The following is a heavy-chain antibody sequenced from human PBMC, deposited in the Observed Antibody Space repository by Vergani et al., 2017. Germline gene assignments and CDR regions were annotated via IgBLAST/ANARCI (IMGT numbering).Heavy chain of an antibody. CDR3: ARASPITMITDY. D-gene: IGHD3-22*01. J-gene: IGHJ4*02. Sequence: QVQLQESGPGLVKPSETLSLTCTVSGGSISSYYRSWIRQPPGKGLEWIGYIYYSGSTNYNPSLKSRVTISVDTSKNQFSLKLSSVTAADTAVYYCARASPITMITDYWGQGTLVTVSS. V-gene: IGHV4-59*01. CDR1: GGSISSYY. CDR2: IYYSGST.